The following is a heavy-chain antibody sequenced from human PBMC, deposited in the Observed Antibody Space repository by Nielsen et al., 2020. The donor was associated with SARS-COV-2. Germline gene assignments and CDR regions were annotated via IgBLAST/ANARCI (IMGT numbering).Heavy chain of an antibody. Sequence: GGSLRLSCAASGFTFDDYAMHWVRQAPGKGLEWVSGISWNSGNIGYADSVKGRFTISRDNAKNSLYLQMNSLRAEDTALYYCAKAGTSTVTTFDYWGQGTLVTVSS. CDR1: GFTFDDYA. V-gene: IGHV3-9*01. J-gene: IGHJ4*02. CDR2: ISWNSGNI. CDR3: AKAGTSTVTTFDY. D-gene: IGHD4-17*01.